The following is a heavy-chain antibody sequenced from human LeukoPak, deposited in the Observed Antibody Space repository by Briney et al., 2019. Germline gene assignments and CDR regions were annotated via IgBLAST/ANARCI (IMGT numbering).Heavy chain of an antibody. J-gene: IGHJ4*02. CDR2: IYYSGST. D-gene: IGHD6-19*01. CDR1: GGPISSYY. CDR3: ARGQWLYYFDY. V-gene: IGHV4-59*01. Sequence: SETLSLTCTVSGGPISSYYWSWIRQPPGKGLEWIGYIYYSGSTNYNPSLKSRVTISVDTSKNQFSLKLSSVTAADTAVYYCARGQWLYYFDYWGQETLVTVSS.